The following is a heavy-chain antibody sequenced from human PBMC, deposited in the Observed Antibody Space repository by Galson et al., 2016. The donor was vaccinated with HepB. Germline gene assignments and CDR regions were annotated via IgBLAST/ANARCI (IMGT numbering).Heavy chain of an antibody. Sequence: EPLSLTCSVSGASISSSSYYWAWIRQPPGKGLEWIGSIFYSGSTSYNPSLKSRVTISVDTSKNQFSLKLISMTAADTAVYYCASELWFGESSNFYCYGSDVWGPGTTVIVSS. J-gene: IGHJ6*02. CDR2: IFYSGST. V-gene: IGHV4-39*02. CDR3: ASELWFGESSNFYCYGSDV. D-gene: IGHD3-10*01. CDR1: GASISSSSYY.